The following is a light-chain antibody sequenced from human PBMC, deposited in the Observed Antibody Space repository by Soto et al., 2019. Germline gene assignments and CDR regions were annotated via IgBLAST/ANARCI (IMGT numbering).Light chain of an antibody. CDR1: SSNIGNNF. Sequence: QSVLTQPPSASGTPGQRVTIFCSGSSSNIGNNFVYWYLQLPGTAPKLLIYRNNQRPSGVPDRFSASKSGTSASLAISGLRSEDEADYYCAAWDDSLSGVGFGGGTKLTVL. CDR3: AAWDDSLSGVG. J-gene: IGLJ2*01. CDR2: RNN. V-gene: IGLV1-47*01.